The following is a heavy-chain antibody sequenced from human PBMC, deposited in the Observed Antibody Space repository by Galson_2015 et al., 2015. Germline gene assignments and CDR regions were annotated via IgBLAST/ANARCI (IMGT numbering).Heavy chain of an antibody. CDR2: IWYDGSKK. CDR1: GINFSIYG. D-gene: IGHD3-16*01. CDR3: ARDSYYVPFDP. J-gene: IGHJ5*02. Sequence: SLRLSCAASGINFSIYGMHWVRQAPGKGLEWVAIIWYDGSKKYYADSVKGRFTISRDNSKNTLYLQMNSLRAEDTAIYYCARDSYYVPFDPWGQGTLVTVSS. V-gene: IGHV3-33*01.